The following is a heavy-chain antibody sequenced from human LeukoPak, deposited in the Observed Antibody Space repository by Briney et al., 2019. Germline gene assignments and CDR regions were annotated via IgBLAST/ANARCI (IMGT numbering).Heavy chain of an antibody. Sequence: SETLSLTCTVSGGSISSYYWSWIRQPPGRGLEWIGYIYYSGSTNYNPSLKSRVTISVDTSKNQFSLKLSSVTAADTAVYYCARGVGYSYGYAPFDYWGQGTLVTVSS. V-gene: IGHV4-59*01. CDR1: GGSISSYY. J-gene: IGHJ4*02. CDR2: IYYSGST. CDR3: ARGVGYSYGYAPFDY. D-gene: IGHD5-18*01.